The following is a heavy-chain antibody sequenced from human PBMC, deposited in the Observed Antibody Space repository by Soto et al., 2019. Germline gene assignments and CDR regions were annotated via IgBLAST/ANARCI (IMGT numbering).Heavy chain of an antibody. CDR1: GFGFSTFG. CDR3: AKEAVAGFHPYYGMDV. J-gene: IGHJ6*02. CDR2: ISFEGKNK. V-gene: IGHV3-30*18. Sequence: QVQLIESGGGVVQPGGSLRLSCAASGFGFSTFGFHWVRQAPGKGLEWVAVISFEGKNKQYADSVKGRFTISRDNSKNTLHLQMDSLRREDTAVYYYAKEAVAGFHPYYGMDVWGQGTAVTVSS. D-gene: IGHD5-12*01.